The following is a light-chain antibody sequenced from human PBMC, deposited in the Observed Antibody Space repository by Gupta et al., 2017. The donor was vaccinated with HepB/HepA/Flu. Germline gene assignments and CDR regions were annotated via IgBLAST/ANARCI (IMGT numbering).Light chain of an antibody. CDR3: CSYAGSYTLV. J-gene: IGLJ2*01. Sequence: QSALTQPRSVSGSPGQSVTISCTGTSSDVGGYNYVSWYQQHPGKAPKLMIYDVSKRPAGVPDRFSGSKSGNTASLTXSXLQAEDXADYYCCSYAGSYTLVVGGGTKLTVL. CDR2: DVS. CDR1: SSDVGGYNY. V-gene: IGLV2-11*01.